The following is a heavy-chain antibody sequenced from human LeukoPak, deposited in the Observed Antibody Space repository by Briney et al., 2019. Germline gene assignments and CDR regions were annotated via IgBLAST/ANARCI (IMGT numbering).Heavy chain of an antibody. CDR3: AHIPTVTTFDY. J-gene: IGHJ4*02. V-gene: IGHV2-5*01. D-gene: IGHD4-17*01. CDR1: GFSLSTSGVG. Sequence: SGPTLVNPTQTLTLTCTFSGFSLSTSGVGVGWIRQPPGKALEWLALIYWNDDKRYSPSLKGRLTITKDTSKSQVVLTMTNMDPVDTATYYCAHIPTVTTFDYWGQGTLVTVSS. CDR2: IYWNDDK.